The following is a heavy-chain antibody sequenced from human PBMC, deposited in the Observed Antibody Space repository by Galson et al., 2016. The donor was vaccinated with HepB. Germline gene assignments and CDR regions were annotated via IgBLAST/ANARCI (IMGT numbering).Heavy chain of an antibody. CDR1: GGSFSNFA. J-gene: IGHJ5*02. CDR3: ARGEPFGDYGSVAS. D-gene: IGHD4-17*01. V-gene: IGHV1-69*13. Sequence: SVKVSCKASGGSFSNFAVSWVRQAPGQGLEWMGGLIPMFHTPNYAQNFQARVTLTADESTSTAYMELSSLRFDDTAIYFCARGEPFGDYGSVASWGQGTLVTVSS. CDR2: LIPMFHTP.